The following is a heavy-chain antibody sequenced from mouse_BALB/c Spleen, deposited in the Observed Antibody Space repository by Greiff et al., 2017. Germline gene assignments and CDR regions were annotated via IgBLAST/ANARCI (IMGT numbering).Heavy chain of an antibody. Sequence: EVQLQESGTVLARPGASVKMSCKASGYSFTSYWMHWVKQRPGQGLEWIGAIYPGNSDTSYNQKFKGKAKLTAVTSASTAYMELSSLTNEDSAVYYCTRFHYGNYVYYYAMDYWGQGTSVTVSS. J-gene: IGHJ4*01. D-gene: IGHD2-1*01. V-gene: IGHV1-5*01. CDR2: IYPGNSDT. CDR3: TRFHYGNYVYYYAMDY. CDR1: GYSFTSYW.